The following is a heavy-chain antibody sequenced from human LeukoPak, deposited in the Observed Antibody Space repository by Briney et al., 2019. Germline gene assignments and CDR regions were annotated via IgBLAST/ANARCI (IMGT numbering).Heavy chain of an antibody. CDR2: IYSGGST. CDR1: GFTVSSNY. CDR3: VRGIQLWLRAFDI. D-gene: IGHD5-18*01. V-gene: IGHV3-53*01. J-gene: IGHJ3*02. Sequence: GGSLRLSCAASGFTVSSNYMSWVRQAPGKGLEWVSVIYSGGSTYYADSVKGRFTISRDNSKNTLYLQMNSLRAEDTAVYYCVRGIQLWLRAFDIWGQGTMVTVSS.